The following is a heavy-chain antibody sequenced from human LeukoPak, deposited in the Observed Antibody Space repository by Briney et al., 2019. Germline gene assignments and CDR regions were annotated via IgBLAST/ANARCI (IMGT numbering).Heavy chain of an antibody. CDR2: ISYDGSNK. Sequence: GKSLRLSCAASGFTFSSYAMHWVRQAPGKGLEWVAVISYDGSNKYYADSVKGRFTISRDNSKNTLYLQMNSLRAEDTAVYYCAREVSIALYYFDYWGQGTLVTVSS. V-gene: IGHV3-30-3*01. D-gene: IGHD6-13*01. CDR1: GFTFSSYA. J-gene: IGHJ4*02. CDR3: AREVSIALYYFDY.